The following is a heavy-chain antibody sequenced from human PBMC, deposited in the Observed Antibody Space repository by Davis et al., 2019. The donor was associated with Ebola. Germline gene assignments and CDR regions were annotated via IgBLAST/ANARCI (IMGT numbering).Heavy chain of an antibody. CDR3: AKDRVRGVMGYFDY. V-gene: IGHV3-7*01. Sequence: AGSLRLSCAASGFTFSHFLMSCVRHAPGKGLEWVANIKQDGSENFYVDSVKGRFTISRDNSKNTLYLQMNSLRAEDTAVYYCAKDRVRGVMGYFDYWGQGTLVTVSS. J-gene: IGHJ4*02. CDR2: IKQDGSEN. D-gene: IGHD3-10*01. CDR1: GFTFSHFL.